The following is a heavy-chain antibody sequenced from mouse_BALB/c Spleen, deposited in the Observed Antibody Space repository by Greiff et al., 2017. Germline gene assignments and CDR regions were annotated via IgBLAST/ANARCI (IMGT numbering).Heavy chain of an antibody. CDR2: INPSTGYT. CDR3: ARRNWDGKFAY. Sequence: QVQLKESGAELAKPGASVKMSCKASGYTFTSYWMHWVKQRPGQGLEWIGYINPSTGYTEYNQKFKDKATLTADKSSSTAYMQLSSLTSEDSAVYYCARRNWDGKFAYWGQGTLVTVSA. J-gene: IGHJ3*01. V-gene: IGHV1-7*01. D-gene: IGHD4-1*01. CDR1: GYTFTSYW.